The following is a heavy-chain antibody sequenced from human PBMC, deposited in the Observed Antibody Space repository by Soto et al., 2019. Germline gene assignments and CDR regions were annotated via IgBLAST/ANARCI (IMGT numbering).Heavy chain of an antibody. CDR1: GYTFTSYD. CDR2: LNPNSGNT. J-gene: IGHJ6*02. D-gene: IGHD6-19*01. CDR3: ARDHSSGWYGPYYYYGMDV. V-gene: IGHV1-8*01. Sequence: QVQLVQSGAEVKKPGASVKVSCKASGYTFTSYDINWVRQATGHGLVWMRWLNPNSGNTGYAQKFQGRVTMTRNTSISTAYMELSSLRSEDTAVYYCARDHSSGWYGPYYYYGMDVWGQGTTVTVSS.